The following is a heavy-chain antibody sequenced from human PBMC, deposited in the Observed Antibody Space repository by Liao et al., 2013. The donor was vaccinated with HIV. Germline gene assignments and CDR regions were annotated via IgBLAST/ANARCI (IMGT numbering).Heavy chain of an antibody. Sequence: QVQLQQWGAGLLKPSETLSLTCAVYGGSFSGYYWSWIRQPPGKGLEWIGEINHSGSTNYKPSLKSRVTISVDTSKNQFSLKMSSVTAADTAVYYCARGGEGSNYGYYFDYWGQGTLVTVSS. J-gene: IGHJ4*02. CDR1: GGSFSGYY. D-gene: IGHD4-11*01. CDR2: INHSGST. CDR3: ARGGEGSNYGYYFDY. V-gene: IGHV4-34*01.